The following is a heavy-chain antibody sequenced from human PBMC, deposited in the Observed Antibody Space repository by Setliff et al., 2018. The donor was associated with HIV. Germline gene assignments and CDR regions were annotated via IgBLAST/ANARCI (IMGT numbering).Heavy chain of an antibody. Sequence: SETLSLTCAVSGGSISSSNWWSWVRQPPGKGLEWIGEIYHSGSTNYNPSLKSRVSISLDTSKNQFSLKLSSVTAADTAIYFCAREGGYDYGYTIFYWGQGTLVTVSS. V-gene: IGHV4-4*02. CDR2: IYHSGST. CDR1: GGSISSSNW. CDR3: AREGGYDYGYTIFY. J-gene: IGHJ4*02. D-gene: IGHD5-18*01.